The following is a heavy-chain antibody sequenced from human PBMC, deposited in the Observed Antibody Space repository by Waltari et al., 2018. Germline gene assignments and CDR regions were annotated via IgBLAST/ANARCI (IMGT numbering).Heavy chain of an antibody. CDR2: ISSSSSTI. CDR3: ARSNSRSGNWFDP. V-gene: IGHV3-48*04. J-gene: IGHJ5*02. Sequence: EVQLVESGGGLVQPGGSLRLSCAASGFTFSSYSMNWVRQAPGKGLEWVSYISSSSSTIYYADSVKGRFTISRDNAKNSLYLQMNSLRAEDTAVYYCARSNSRSGNWFDPWGQGTLVTVSS. D-gene: IGHD1-26*01. CDR1: GFTFSSYS.